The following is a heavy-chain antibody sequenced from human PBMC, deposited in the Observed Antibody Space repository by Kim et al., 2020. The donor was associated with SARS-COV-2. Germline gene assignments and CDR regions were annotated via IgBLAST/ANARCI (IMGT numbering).Heavy chain of an antibody. CDR2: IKQDGSEK. J-gene: IGHJ6*03. V-gene: IGHV3-7*01. CDR3: ARDTLLIDYDILTGYYSNYYSYYMDV. CDR1: GFTFSSYW. D-gene: IGHD3-9*01. Sequence: GGSLRLSCAASGFTFSSYWMSWVRQAPGKGLEWVANIKQDGSEKYYVDSVKGRFTISRDNAKNSLYLQMNSLRAEDTAVYYCARDTLLIDYDILTGYYSNYYSYYMDVWGKGTTVTVSS.